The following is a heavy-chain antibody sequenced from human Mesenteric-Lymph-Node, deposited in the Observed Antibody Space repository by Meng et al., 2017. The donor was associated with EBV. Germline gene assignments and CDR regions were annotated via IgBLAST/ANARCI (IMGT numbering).Heavy chain of an antibody. Sequence: QVQLVQSGAEVKKPGSSVKVSCKASGGTFSSYAISWVRQAPGQGLEWMGGIIPIFGTANYAQKFQGRVTITADKSTSTAYMELSSLRSEDTAVYYCARDDSSGYRVAGGFDYWGQGTLVNVSS. D-gene: IGHD3-22*01. CDR2: IIPIFGTA. CDR3: ARDDSSGYRVAGGFDY. CDR1: GGTFSSYA. V-gene: IGHV1-69*06. J-gene: IGHJ4*02.